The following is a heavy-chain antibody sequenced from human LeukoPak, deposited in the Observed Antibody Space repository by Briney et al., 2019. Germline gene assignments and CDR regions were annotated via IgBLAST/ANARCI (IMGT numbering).Heavy chain of an antibody. CDR1: GYSFTSYW. CDR3: ARGGIEMATIRLYNL. D-gene: IGHD5-24*01. Sequence: GESLKISCKGSGYSFTSYWIGWVRQMPGKGLEWMGIIYPGDSGTRYSPSFQGQVTISADKSISTAYLQWSSLKASDTAMYYCARGGIEMATIRLYNLWGQGTLVTVSS. J-gene: IGHJ4*02. V-gene: IGHV5-51*01. CDR2: IYPGDSGT.